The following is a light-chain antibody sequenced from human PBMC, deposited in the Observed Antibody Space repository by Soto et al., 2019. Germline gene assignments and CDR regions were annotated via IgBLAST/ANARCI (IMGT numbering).Light chain of an antibody. CDR1: QSVSSN. Sequence: ETVMTQSLATLSVSQGERATLSCRASQSVSSNLAWYQQKPGQAPRLLIYGASTRATGIPARFSGSGSGTEFTLTISSLQSEDFAVYYCQQYYNWPTLGQGRRLEIK. V-gene: IGKV3-15*01. J-gene: IGKJ5*01. CDR2: GAS. CDR3: QQYYNWPT.